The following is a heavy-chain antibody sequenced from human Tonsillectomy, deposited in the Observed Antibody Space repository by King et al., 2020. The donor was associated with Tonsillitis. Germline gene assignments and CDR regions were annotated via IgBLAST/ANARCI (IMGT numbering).Heavy chain of an antibody. D-gene: IGHD6-6*01. J-gene: IGHJ4*02. CDR3: ARSKDKYSSSSGHDY. Sequence: QLVQSGAEVKKPGASVKVSCKASGYTFSTYGISWVRQAPGQGLEWMGWISAYNGNTKYAQKLQGRVTMTTDTSTNTAYMELRSLRSEDTAVYYCARSKDKYSSSSGHDYWGQGTLVTVSS. V-gene: IGHV1-18*01. CDR1: GYTFSTYG. CDR2: ISAYNGNT.